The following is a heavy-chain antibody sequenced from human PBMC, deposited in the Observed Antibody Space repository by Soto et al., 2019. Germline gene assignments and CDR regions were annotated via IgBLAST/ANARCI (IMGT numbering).Heavy chain of an antibody. D-gene: IGHD3-3*01. J-gene: IGHJ4*03. CDR2: IYHSGST. CDR1: VYSITSGYY. V-gene: IGHV4-38-2*02. CDR3: ARDSSGGNPDFDL. Sequence: PSETLSLTCPFSVYSITSGYYWGWIRQPPGKGLEWIGSIYHSGSTYYNPSLKSRVTISVDTSNNQFSLKLSSVTAADTAVYYSARDSSGGNPDFDLWGQGTLVTVSS.